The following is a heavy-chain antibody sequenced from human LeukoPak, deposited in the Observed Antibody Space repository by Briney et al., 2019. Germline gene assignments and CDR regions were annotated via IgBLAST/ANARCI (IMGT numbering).Heavy chain of an antibody. CDR2: ISSSGSNI. J-gene: IGHJ4*02. Sequence: TGGSLRLSCAASGFTFSAPEMNWVRQAPGKGLDWISYISSSGSNIYHADSVKGRFTISRDNAKNSLYLQMNSLRVEDTGVYYCARVGRSTVGGYWGQGTLVTVSS. CDR1: GFTFSAPE. V-gene: IGHV3-48*03. CDR3: ARVGRSTVGGY. D-gene: IGHD4-23*01.